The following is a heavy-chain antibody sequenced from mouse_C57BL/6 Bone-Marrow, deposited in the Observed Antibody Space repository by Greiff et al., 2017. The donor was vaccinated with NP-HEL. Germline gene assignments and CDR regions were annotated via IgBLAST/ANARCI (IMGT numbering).Heavy chain of an antibody. J-gene: IGHJ3*01. CDR3: AREIYYDYDVWFAY. D-gene: IGHD2-4*01. Sequence: EVQLQESGPGLVKPSQSLSLTCSVTGYSITSGYYWNWIRQFPGNKLEWMGYISYDGSNNYNPSLKNRISITRDTSKKQFFLKLNSVTTEDTATYYCAREIYYDYDVWFAYWGQGTLVTVSA. CDR1: GYSITSGYY. CDR2: ISYDGSN. V-gene: IGHV3-6*01.